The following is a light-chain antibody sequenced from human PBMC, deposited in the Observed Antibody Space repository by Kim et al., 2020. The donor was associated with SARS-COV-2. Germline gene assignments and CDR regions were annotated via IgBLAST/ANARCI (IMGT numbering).Light chain of an antibody. J-gene: IGKJ2*01. Sequence: LSLSPGESATLSCRASQSSGSSLAWYQHKPGQAPRLLIYDAFNRATGIPARFSGSGSGTDFTLTISSLEPEDFAVYYCQQRSNWYTFGQGTKLEI. CDR3: QQRSNWYT. CDR2: DAF. V-gene: IGKV3-11*01. CDR1: QSSGSS.